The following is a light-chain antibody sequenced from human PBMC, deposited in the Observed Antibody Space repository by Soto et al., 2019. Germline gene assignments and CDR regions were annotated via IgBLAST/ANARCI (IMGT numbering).Light chain of an antibody. CDR1: QGIKSW. V-gene: IGKV1-12*01. CDR3: QQVNSFPLT. J-gene: IGKJ4*01. CDR2: AAS. Sequence: DIQMTQSPSFVSASVGGRVTITCRASQGIKSWLAWYQHKPGKAPKVLIFAASSLQSGVPSRFSGSGSGTDFTLTISNLQPEDFATYFCQQVNSFPLTFGGGTKVDIK.